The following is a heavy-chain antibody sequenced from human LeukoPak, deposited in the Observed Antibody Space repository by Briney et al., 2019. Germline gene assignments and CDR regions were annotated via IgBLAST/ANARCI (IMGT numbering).Heavy chain of an antibody. CDR3: ARASMVRGYYYMDV. J-gene: IGHJ6*03. CDR2: INPNSGGT. D-gene: IGHD6-13*01. Sequence: GASVKVSCKASGYTFTGYYMHWVRQAPGQGLEWVGWINPNSGGTNYAQKFQGRVTMTRDTSISTAYMELSRLRSDDTAVYYCARASMVRGYYYMDVWGKGTTVTVSS. CDR1: GYTFTGYY. V-gene: IGHV1-2*02.